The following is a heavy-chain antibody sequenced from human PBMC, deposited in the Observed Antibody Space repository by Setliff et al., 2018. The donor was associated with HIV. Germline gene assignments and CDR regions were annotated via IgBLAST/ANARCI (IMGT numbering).Heavy chain of an antibody. J-gene: IGHJ4*02. V-gene: IGHV4-59*11. CDR3: ARHTVFVRYFDH. D-gene: IGHD2-2*02. CDR2: FYYTGST. Sequence: PSETLSLTCTVSAASIRSHYWSWIRQSPGKGLEWIGNFYYTGSTDYNTSFKSRVTISLDKSNNQISLNLSSATAADTAVYYCARHTVFVRYFDHLGQGMLVTVSS. CDR1: AASIRSHY.